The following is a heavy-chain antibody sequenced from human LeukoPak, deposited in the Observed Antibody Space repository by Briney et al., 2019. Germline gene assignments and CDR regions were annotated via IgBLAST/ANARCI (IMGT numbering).Heavy chain of an antibody. J-gene: IGHJ4*01. D-gene: IGHD3-10*01. Sequence: GGSLRLSCTTSGFTFDFYAMHWVRQAPGKGLEWVAVMSYVGRYRYYADSAKGRFTISRDNSKRTLYLEMSSLRPEDTALYYCARFELYYGSESYYHLDYWGHGTLVTVSS. CDR2: MSYVGRYR. CDR3: ARFELYYGSESYYHLDY. CDR1: GFTFDFYA. V-gene: IGHV3-33*05.